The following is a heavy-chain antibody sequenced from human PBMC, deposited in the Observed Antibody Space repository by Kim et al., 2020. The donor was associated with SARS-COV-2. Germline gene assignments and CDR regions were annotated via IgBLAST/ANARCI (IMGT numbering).Heavy chain of an antibody. CDR1: GFTFSSYG. V-gene: IGHV3-33*01. Sequence: GGSLRLSCAASGFTFSSYGMHWVRQAPGKGLEWVAVIWYDGSNKYYADSVKGRFTISRDNSKNTLYLQMNSLRAEDTAVYYCARDATYGDFAFDYWGQGTLVTVSS. D-gene: IGHD4-17*01. CDR3: ARDATYGDFAFDY. CDR2: IWYDGSNK. J-gene: IGHJ4*02.